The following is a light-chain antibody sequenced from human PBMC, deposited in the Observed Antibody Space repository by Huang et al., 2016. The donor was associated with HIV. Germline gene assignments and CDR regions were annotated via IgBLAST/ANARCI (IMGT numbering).Light chain of an antibody. CDR1: QDITND. J-gene: IGKJ1*01. Sequence: AIQLTQSPSSLSASVGDRFTITCRASQDITNDLGWYQQKPGKAPKLLISAASTLRSGVPSRVSGSGSGTDFTLTISSLQPEDFATYFCLQDFNYPRTFGQGTRVEIK. CDR3: LQDFNYPRT. V-gene: IGKV1-6*02. CDR2: AAS.